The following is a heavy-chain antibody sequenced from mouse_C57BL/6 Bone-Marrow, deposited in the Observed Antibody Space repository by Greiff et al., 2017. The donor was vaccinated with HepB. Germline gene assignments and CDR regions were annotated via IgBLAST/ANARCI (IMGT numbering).Heavy chain of an antibody. CDR3: ARNYYGSNYSYFDV. J-gene: IGHJ1*03. CDR1: GFTFSDYY. Sequence: EVKLVESEGGLVQPGSSMKLSCTASGFTFSDYYMAWVRQVPEKGLEWVANINYDGSSTYYLDSLKSRFIISRDNAKNILYLQMGSLKSEDTATYYCARNYYGSNYSYFDVWGTGTTVTVSS. V-gene: IGHV5-16*01. D-gene: IGHD1-1*01. CDR2: INYDGSST.